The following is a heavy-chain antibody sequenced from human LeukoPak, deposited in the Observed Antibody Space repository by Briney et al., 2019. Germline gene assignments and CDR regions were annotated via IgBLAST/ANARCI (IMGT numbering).Heavy chain of an antibody. CDR3: ARDYGDYFDY. V-gene: IGHV4-59*01. CDR1: GGSFSGYY. CDR2: IYYSGST. D-gene: IGHD4-17*01. J-gene: IGHJ4*02. Sequence: SETLSLTCAVYGGSFSGYYWSWIRQPPGKGLEWIGYIYYSGSTNYNPSLKSRVIISVDTSKNQFSLKLSSVAAADTAVYYCARDYGDYFDYWGQGTLVTVSS.